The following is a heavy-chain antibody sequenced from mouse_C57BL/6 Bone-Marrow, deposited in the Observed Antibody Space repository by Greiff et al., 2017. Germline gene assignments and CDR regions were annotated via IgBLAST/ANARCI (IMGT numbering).Heavy chain of an antibody. CDR1: GYTFTSYW. J-gene: IGHJ2*01. CDR2: IYPGGSST. Sequence: QVQLKQPGAELVKPGASVKMSCKASGYTFTSYWITWVKQRPGQGLEWIGDIYPGGSSTNYNEKFKSKATLTVDTSSSTAYMQLSSLTSEDSAVYYGARGYYCKLKFDYWGQGTTLTVSS. V-gene: IGHV1-55*01. CDR3: ARGYYCKLKFDY. D-gene: IGHD2-1*01.